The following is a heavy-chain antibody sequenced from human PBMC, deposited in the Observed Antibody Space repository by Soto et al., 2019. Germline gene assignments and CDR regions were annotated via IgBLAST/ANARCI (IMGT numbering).Heavy chain of an antibody. V-gene: IGHV4-31*03. Sequence: QVQLQESGPGLVKPSQTLSLTCTVSGGSINSGGYCWSWIRQHPWKGLDWIGCISYGGSTSYNPSLKSRVTISVDTSKNQCSRKLTSVTAADTAVYYCARGILVWGQGALITVSS. CDR1: GGSINSGGYC. CDR2: ISYGGST. J-gene: IGHJ4*02. CDR3: ARGILV. D-gene: IGHD5-18*01.